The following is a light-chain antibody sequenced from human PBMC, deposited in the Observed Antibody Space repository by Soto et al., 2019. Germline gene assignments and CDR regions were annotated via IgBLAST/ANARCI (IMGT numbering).Light chain of an antibody. CDR1: SSDIGGYNY. V-gene: IGLV2-14*03. Sequence: QSALTQPASVSGSPGQSITISCTGTSSDIGGYNYVSWYQQHPGKAPKLMIYEVNNRPSGVSDRFSGFKSGNTASLTISGLQTEDEADYYCSSYRSSSTPVHGTGAPVFGTGTKLTVL. CDR2: EVN. J-gene: IGLJ1*01. CDR3: SSYRSSSTPVHGTGAPV.